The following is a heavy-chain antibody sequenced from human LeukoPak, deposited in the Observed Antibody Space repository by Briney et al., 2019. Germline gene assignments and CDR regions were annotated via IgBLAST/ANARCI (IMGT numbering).Heavy chain of an antibody. V-gene: IGHV4-39*07. CDR3: ASVTRSQYYDILTGYNDYYYYYMDV. J-gene: IGHJ6*03. CDR2: IYYSGST. CDR1: GGSISSSSYY. D-gene: IGHD3-9*01. Sequence: SETLSLTCTVSGGSISSSSYYWGWIRQPPGKGLEWIGSIYYSGSTYYNPSLKSRVTISVDTSKNQFSLKLSSVTAADTAVYYCASVTRSQYYDILTGYNDYYYYYMDVWGKGTTVTISS.